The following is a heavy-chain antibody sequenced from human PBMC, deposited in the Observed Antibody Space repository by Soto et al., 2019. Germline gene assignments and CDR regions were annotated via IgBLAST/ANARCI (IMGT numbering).Heavy chain of an antibody. CDR2: ISSSSSTI. CDR1: GFTFSSYS. D-gene: IGHD1-1*01. J-gene: IGHJ5*02. V-gene: IGHV3-48*02. Sequence: GESLKISCAASGFTFSSYSMNWVRQAPGKGLEWVSYISSSSSTIYYADSVKGRFTISRDNAKNSLYLQMNSLRDEDTAVYYCARDVQLERHWFDPWGQGTLVTVSS. CDR3: ARDVQLERHWFDP.